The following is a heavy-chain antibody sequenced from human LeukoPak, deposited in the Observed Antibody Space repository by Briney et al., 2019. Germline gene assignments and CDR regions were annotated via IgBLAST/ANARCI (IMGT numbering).Heavy chain of an antibody. CDR3: ARDVYGDGYNSFDY. Sequence: GGSLRLSCAASGFTFSSYWMSWVRQAPGKGLEWVANIKQDGSEKYYVDSVKGRFTISRDNAKNSLYLQMNSLRAEDTAAYYCARDVYGDGYNSFDYWGLGILVTVSS. D-gene: IGHD5-24*01. J-gene: IGHJ4*02. CDR1: GFTFSSYW. V-gene: IGHV3-7*01. CDR2: IKQDGSEK.